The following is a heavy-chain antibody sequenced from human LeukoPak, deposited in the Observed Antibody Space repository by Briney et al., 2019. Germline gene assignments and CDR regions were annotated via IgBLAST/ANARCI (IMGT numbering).Heavy chain of an antibody. CDR3: ATFVGSAYGMDV. Sequence: GASVKVSCKVSGYTLTELSMHWVRQAPGKGLEWMGGFDPEDGETIYAQKFQGRVTMTEDTSTDTAYMELSSLRSEDTAVYYCATFVGSAYGMDVWGQGTTVTVSS. CDR1: GYTLTELS. J-gene: IGHJ6*02. CDR2: FDPEDGET. V-gene: IGHV1-24*01. D-gene: IGHD3-10*01.